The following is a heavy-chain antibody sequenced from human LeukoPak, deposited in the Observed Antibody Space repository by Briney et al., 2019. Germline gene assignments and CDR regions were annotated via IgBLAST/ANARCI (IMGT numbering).Heavy chain of an antibody. CDR3: ARELYIVVVPAAYYYYGMDV. J-gene: IGHJ6*02. CDR2: TYYRSKWYN. V-gene: IGHV6-1*01. D-gene: IGHD2-2*01. CDR1: RDSVSSNSAA. Sequence: SQTLSLACAISRDSVSSNSAAWKWIRQSPSRGLEWLGRTYYRSKWYNDYAVSVKSRITINPDTSKNQLCLQLNSVTPEDTAVYYCARELYIVVVPAAYYYYGMDVWGQGATVTVSS.